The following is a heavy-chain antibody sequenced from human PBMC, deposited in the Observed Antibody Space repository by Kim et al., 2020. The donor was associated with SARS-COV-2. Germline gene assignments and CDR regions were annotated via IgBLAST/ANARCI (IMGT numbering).Heavy chain of an antibody. V-gene: IGHV4-39*07. Sequence: KSRVTISVDTSKNQFSLKLSSVTAADTAVYYCASPYYDILTGYGLDAFDIWGQGTMVTVSS. J-gene: IGHJ3*02. D-gene: IGHD3-9*01. CDR3: ASPYYDILTGYGLDAFDI.